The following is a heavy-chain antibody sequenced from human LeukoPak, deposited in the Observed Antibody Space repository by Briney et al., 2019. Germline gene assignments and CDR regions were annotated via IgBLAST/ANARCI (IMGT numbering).Heavy chain of an antibody. CDR3: ARAYSGSSLDAFGI. D-gene: IGHD1-26*01. Sequence: GGSLRLSCAASGFTFSSYDMHWVRQATGKGLEWVSAIGTAGDTYYPGSVKGRFTISRENAKNSLYPQMNSLRAGDTAVYYCARAYSGSSLDAFGIWGQGTMVTVSS. J-gene: IGHJ3*02. CDR2: IGTAGDT. V-gene: IGHV3-13*01. CDR1: GFTFSSYD.